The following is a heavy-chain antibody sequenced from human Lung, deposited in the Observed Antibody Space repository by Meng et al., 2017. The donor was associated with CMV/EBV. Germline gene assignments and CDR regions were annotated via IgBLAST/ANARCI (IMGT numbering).Heavy chain of an antibody. D-gene: IGHD3-3*01. V-gene: IGHV3-30*02. Sequence: GGSLRLSCAASGFTFDNYGMHWVRQTPGKGLEWVAFIRHDGTNKYYGDSVKGRFTISRDNSKNTVYLQMNSLRPEETAIYYCATSSLRGRITIFGVVFPPDSWGQGTLVTVSS. J-gene: IGHJ4*02. CDR3: ATSSLRGRITIFGVVFPPDS. CDR2: IRHDGTNK. CDR1: GFTFDNYG.